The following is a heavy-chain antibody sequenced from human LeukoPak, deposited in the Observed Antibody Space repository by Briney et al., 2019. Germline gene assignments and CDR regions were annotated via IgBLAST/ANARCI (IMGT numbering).Heavy chain of an antibody. CDR3: TTGITMVRGDY. CDR1: GFTFSNAW. V-gene: IGHV3-15*01. Sequence: GGSLRLSCAASGFTFSNAWISWVRQAPGKGLEWVGRIKSKTDGGTTDYAAPVKGRFTISRDDSKNTLYLQMNSLKTEDTAVYYCTTGITMVRGDYWGQGTLVTVSS. D-gene: IGHD3-10*01. J-gene: IGHJ4*02. CDR2: IKSKTDGGTT.